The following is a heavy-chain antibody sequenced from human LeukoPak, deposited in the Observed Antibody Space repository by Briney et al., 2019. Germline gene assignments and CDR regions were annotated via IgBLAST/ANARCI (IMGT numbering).Heavy chain of an antibody. CDR1: VGTFSSYA. D-gene: IGHD2-2*01. CDR3: ARAVGYCSSTSCLTYFDY. J-gene: IGHJ4*02. V-gene: IGHV1-69*05. Sequence: ASVKVSCKASVGTFSSYAISWVRQAPGQGLEWMGRIIPIFGTANYAQKFQGRVTITTDESTSTAYMELSSLRSEDTAVYYCARAVGYCSSTSCLTYFDYWGQGTLVTVSS. CDR2: IIPIFGTA.